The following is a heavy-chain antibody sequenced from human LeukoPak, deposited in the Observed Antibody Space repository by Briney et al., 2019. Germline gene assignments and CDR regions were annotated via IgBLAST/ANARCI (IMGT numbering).Heavy chain of an antibody. D-gene: IGHD2-15*01. Sequence: PSETLSLTCTVSGGSISSYYWGWIRQPPGKGLEWIGSIYYSGSTYYNPSLKSRVTISVDTSKNQFSLKLSSVTAADTAVYYCARVSSGGSSKAFDIWGQGTMVTVSS. J-gene: IGHJ3*02. V-gene: IGHV4-39*07. CDR3: ARVSSGGSSKAFDI. CDR1: GGSISSYY. CDR2: IYYSGST.